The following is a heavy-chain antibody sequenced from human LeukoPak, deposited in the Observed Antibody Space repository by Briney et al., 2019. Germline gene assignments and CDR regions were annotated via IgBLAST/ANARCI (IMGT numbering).Heavy chain of an antibody. D-gene: IGHD6-13*01. J-gene: IGHJ4*02. CDR1: GGSLSGSH. CDR3: ARGSSLYDY. CDR2: VFYTGSF. Sequence: PSETLSLTCAVSGGSLSGSHWSWIRQFPGKGLEWIGFVFYTGSFNYNPSLKSRVGISVDTSRNQFSLKLSSVTAADTAVYYCARGSSLYDYWGQGTLVTVSS. V-gene: IGHV4-59*01.